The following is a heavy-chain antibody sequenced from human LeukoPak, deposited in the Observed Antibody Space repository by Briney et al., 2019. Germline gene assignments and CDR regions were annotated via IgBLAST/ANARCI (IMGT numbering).Heavy chain of an antibody. Sequence: SVKVSCKASGSNFINSAMLWVRHPRGQRLEWIGWIVVGSDNTNYAQKFQERATITRDMSTSTAYMELTSLRSEDTAVYYCAAVDYYDSRGSPLDYWGQGTLVTVSS. J-gene: IGHJ4*02. V-gene: IGHV1-58*02. CDR3: AAVDYYDSRGSPLDY. CDR2: IVVGSDNT. CDR1: GSNFINSA. D-gene: IGHD3-22*01.